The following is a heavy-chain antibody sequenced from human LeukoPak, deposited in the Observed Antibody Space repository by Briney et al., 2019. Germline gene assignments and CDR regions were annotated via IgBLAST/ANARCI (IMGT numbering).Heavy chain of an antibody. CDR1: GFTFSRYA. D-gene: IGHD2-2*01. J-gene: IGHJ4*02. Sequence: PGGSLRLSCAASGFTFSRYAIHWVRQAPGKGLEWVAVISYDGSNKYYADSVKGRFTISRDNSKNTLYLQMNSLRAEDTAVYYCARAGIYCSSTSCPKTLDYWGQGTPVTVSS. CDR2: ISYDGSNK. V-gene: IGHV3-30*01. CDR3: ARAGIYCSSTSCPKTLDY.